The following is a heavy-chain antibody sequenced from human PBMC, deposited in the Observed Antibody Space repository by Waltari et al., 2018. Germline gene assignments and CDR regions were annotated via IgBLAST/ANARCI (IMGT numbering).Heavy chain of an antibody. J-gene: IGHJ4*02. V-gene: IGHV1-2*02. CDR2: INHNSGGT. CDR1: GYTFTGYY. CDR3: ARAYEYSSRSVGY. D-gene: IGHD6-13*01. Sequence: QVQLVQSGAEVKKPGASVKVSCKASGYTFTGYYMHWVRQAPGQGLEWMGWINHNSGGTNYAQKCQGRVTMTRDTSISTAYMELSRLRSDDTAVYYCARAYEYSSRSVGYWGQGTLVTVSS.